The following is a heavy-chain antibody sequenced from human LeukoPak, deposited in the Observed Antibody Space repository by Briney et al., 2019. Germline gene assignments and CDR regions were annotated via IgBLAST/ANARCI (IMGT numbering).Heavy chain of an antibody. Sequence: PSETLSLTCTVSGGSISIYYWNWIRQSAGKGLEWIGRIDASGRTEYNPSLKSRVTMSVDTSKNQFSLMLSSVTAADTAVYYCARRDSSGYFVYWGQGTLVTVSS. D-gene: IGHD3-22*01. CDR3: ARRDSSGYFVY. CDR2: IDASGRT. CDR1: GGSISIYY. J-gene: IGHJ4*02. V-gene: IGHV4-4*07.